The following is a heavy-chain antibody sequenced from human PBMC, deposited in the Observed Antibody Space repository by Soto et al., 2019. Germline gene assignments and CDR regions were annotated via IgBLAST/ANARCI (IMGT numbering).Heavy chain of an antibody. CDR1: GESISSSSYY. CDR3: AKQRTTVVTKAYFDH. D-gene: IGHD2-21*02. Sequence: PSETLSLTCIVSGESISSSSYYWGWIRQPPGKGLEWIGSIYYSGRTYYNPSFKSRVTISIDTSKNQFSLKLSSVTATDTAVYYCAKQRTTVVTKAYFDHWGRGALVTVPS. J-gene: IGHJ4*02. CDR2: IYYSGRT. V-gene: IGHV4-39*01.